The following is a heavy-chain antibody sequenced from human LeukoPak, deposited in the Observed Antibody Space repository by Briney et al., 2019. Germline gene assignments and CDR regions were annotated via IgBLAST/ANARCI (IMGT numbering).Heavy chain of an antibody. CDR1: GFTFSSYA. CDR2: ISGSGGST. D-gene: IGHD3-22*01. Sequence: GGSLRLSCAASGFTFSSYAMSWVRQAPGKGLEWVSAISGSGGSTYYADSVKGRFTISRDNSKNTLYLQMNSLRAEDTAVYYCAKDPYDSSGYYNVGFDYWGQGTLVTVSS. CDR3: AKDPYDSSGYYNVGFDY. V-gene: IGHV3-23*01. J-gene: IGHJ4*02.